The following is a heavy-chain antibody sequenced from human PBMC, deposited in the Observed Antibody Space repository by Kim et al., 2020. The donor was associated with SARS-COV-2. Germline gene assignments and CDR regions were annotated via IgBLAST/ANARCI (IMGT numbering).Heavy chain of an antibody. CDR2: FVPEDGET. Sequence: ASVKVSCKVSGYTLTELSMHWVRQAPGKGLEWMGGFVPEDGETIYAQKFQGRVTMTEDTSTDTAYMELSSLRSEDTAVYYCATGDYYYDSIGTYYYYYGMDVWGQGTTGTVSS. CDR1: GYTLTELS. V-gene: IGHV1-24*01. D-gene: IGHD3-22*01. J-gene: IGHJ6*02. CDR3: ATGDYYYDSIGTYYYYYGMDV.